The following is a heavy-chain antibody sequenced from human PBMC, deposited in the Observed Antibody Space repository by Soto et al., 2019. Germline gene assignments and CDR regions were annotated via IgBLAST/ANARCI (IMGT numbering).Heavy chain of an antibody. V-gene: IGHV1-69*13. CDR3: ARDKDSSSFGGMDG. J-gene: IGHJ6*04. CDR2: IIPIFGTA. CDR1: GGTFSSYA. Sequence: SVKVSCKASGGTFSSYAISWVRQAPGQGLEWMGGIIPIFGTANYAQKFQGRVTITADESTSTAYMELSSLRSEDTAVYYCARDKDSSSFGGMDGSGKGTKVTVS. D-gene: IGHD6-13*01.